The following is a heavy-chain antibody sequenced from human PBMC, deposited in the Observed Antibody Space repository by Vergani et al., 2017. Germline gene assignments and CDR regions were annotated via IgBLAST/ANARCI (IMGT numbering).Heavy chain of an antibody. CDR3: AKHFRGWGIDY. J-gene: IGHJ4*02. D-gene: IGHD3-16*01. CDR2: IQFDGSNQ. CDR1: GFTLSNYD. V-gene: IGHV3-30*02. Sequence: QVQLVESGGGVVQRGGSLRLSCATSGFTLSNYDMQWIRQGPGKGLAFVAFIQFDGSNQYYADSVKGRFTLSRDFSKNTLYLQMNSLRTDDTATYYCAKHFRGWGIDYWGRGTQVIVSS.